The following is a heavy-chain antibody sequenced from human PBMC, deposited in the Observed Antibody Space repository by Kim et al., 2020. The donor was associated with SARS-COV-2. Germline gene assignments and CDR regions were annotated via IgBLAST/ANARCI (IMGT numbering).Heavy chain of an antibody. D-gene: IGHD3-10*01. CDR2: INSDGSTT. V-gene: IGHV3-74*01. CDR3: ARDGYYYGSGTYYNLFGD. Sequence: GGSLRLSCAASGFTFSRYAMSWVRQAPGKGLVWVSHINSDGSTTSYADSVKGRFTISRDNAKNTLYLQMNSLRAEDTAVYYCARDGYYYGSGTYYNLFGDWGQGTLVTVSS. J-gene: IGHJ4*02. CDR1: GFTFSRYA.